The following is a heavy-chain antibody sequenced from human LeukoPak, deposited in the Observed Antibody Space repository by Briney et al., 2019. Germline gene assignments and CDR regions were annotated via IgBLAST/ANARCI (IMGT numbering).Heavy chain of an antibody. J-gene: IGHJ4*02. CDR3: ASIYSIGWYCFDY. CDR2: IYYSGST. D-gene: IGHD6-19*01. Sequence: SETLSLTCTVSGGSIISSNYYWGWIRQPPGKGLEWIGNIYYSGSTYYNPSLKSRVTISVNTSKNQFSLKLSSVTAADTAVYYCASIYSIGWYCFDYWGQGILVTVSS. CDR1: GGSIISSNYY. V-gene: IGHV4-39*01.